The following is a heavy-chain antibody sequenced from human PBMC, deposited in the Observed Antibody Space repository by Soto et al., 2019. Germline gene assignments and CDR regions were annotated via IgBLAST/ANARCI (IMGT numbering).Heavy chain of an antibody. CDR1: GFTFSSYG. D-gene: IGHD3-3*01. Sequence: LRLSCAASGFTFSSYGMHWVRQAPGKGLEWVAVISYDGSNKYYADSVKGRFTISRDNSKNTLYLQMNSLRAEDTAVYYCAKEKGGYDFWSGYYRPYYYYGMDVWGQGTTVTSP. CDR2: ISYDGSNK. J-gene: IGHJ6*02. V-gene: IGHV3-30*18. CDR3: AKEKGGYDFWSGYYRPYYYYGMDV.